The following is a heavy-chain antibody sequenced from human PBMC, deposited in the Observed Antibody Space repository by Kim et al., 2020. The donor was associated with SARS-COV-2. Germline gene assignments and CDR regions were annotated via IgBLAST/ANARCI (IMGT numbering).Heavy chain of an antibody. D-gene: IGHD5-12*01. CDR2: INHSGST. V-gene: IGHV4-34*01. Sequence: SETLSLTCAVYGGSFSGYYWSWIRQPPGKGLEWIGEINHSGSTNYNPSLKSRVTISVDTSKNQFSLKLSSVTAADTAVYYCARGGERGLRFGYWGQGTLVTVSS. CDR1: GGSFSGYY. J-gene: IGHJ4*02. CDR3: ARGGERGLRFGY.